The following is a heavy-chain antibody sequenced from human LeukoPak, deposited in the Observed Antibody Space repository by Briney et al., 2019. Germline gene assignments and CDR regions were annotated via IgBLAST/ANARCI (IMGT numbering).Heavy chain of an antibody. J-gene: IGHJ6*02. D-gene: IGHD6-6*01. CDR1: GGSISSYY. CDR3: ARGAYSSSSGLWYYYYGMDV. V-gene: IGHV4-59*01. Sequence: SETLSLTCTVSGGSISSYYWSWIRQPPGKGLEWIGYIYYSGSTNYNPSLKSRVTISVDTSKNQFSLKLSSVTAADTAVYYCARGAYSSSSGLWYYYYGMDVWGQGTTVTVSS. CDR2: IYYSGST.